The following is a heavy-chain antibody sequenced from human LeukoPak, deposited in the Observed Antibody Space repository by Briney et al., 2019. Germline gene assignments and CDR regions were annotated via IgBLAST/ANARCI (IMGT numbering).Heavy chain of an antibody. CDR2: INPNSGNT. CDR3: ARSFFDYGDYSYYYGMDV. CDR1: GYTFTSYD. J-gene: IGHJ6*02. D-gene: IGHD4-17*01. V-gene: IGHV1-8*01. Sequence: GASGKVSCKASGYTFTSYDIYWVRHATGQGLEWVGWINPNSGNTGYAQKYQVRVTMTRNTSKSTAYMELSRLSSEDTAVYYCARSFFDYGDYSYYYGMDVWGQGTTVTVSS.